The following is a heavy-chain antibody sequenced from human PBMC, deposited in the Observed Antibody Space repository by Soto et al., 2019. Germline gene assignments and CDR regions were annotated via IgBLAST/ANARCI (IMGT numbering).Heavy chain of an antibody. J-gene: IGHJ6*02. CDR2: IIPIFGTA. D-gene: IGHD3-3*01. V-gene: IGHV1-69*01. Sequence: QVQLVQSGAEVKKPGSSVKVSCKASGGTFRSYAISWVRQAPGQGLEWMGGIIPIFGTANYAQKFQGRVTITGDESTSTAYMELSSLRSEDTAVYYCARLVLRFLEWESRYYYYGMDVWGQGTTVTVSS. CDR3: ARLVLRFLEWESRYYYYGMDV. CDR1: GGTFRSYA.